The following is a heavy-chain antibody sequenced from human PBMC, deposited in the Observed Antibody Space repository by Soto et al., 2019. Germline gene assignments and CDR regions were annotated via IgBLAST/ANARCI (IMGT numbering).Heavy chain of an antibody. D-gene: IGHD4-17*01. CDR1: GFTVSSNY. J-gene: IGHJ4*02. Sequence: EVQLVETGGGLIQPGGSLRLSCAASGFTVSSNYMSWVRQAPGKGLEWVSVIYSGCSTYYADSVKGRFTISRDNSKNTLYLQMHSLRAEDTAVYYCARALTVVPYYFDYWGQGTLVTVSS. CDR2: IYSGCST. V-gene: IGHV3-53*02. CDR3: ARALTVVPYYFDY.